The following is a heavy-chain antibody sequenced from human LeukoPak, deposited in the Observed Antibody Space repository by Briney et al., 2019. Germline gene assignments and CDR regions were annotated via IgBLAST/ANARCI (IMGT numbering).Heavy chain of an antibody. Sequence: PSETLSLTCTVSGGSISSGSYYWSWIRQPAGKGLEWIGRIYTSGSTNYNPSLKSRVTISVDTSKNQFSLKLSSVTAADTAVYYCARSTYYDILIIDYWGQGTLVTVSS. V-gene: IGHV4-61*02. CDR3: ARSTYYDILIIDY. CDR1: GGSISSGSYY. J-gene: IGHJ4*02. CDR2: IYTSGST. D-gene: IGHD3-9*01.